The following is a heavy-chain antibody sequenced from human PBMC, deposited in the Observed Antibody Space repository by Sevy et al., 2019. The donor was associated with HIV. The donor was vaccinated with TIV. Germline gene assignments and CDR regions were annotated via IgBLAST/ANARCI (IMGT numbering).Heavy chain of an antibody. V-gene: IGHV3-15*01. D-gene: IGHD3-16*01. CDR3: TTVLIGDYAFDI. CDR1: GFTFSNAW. J-gene: IGHJ3*02. Sequence: GGSLRLSCAASGFTFSNAWMSWVRQAPGKGLEWVGRIKSKTDGGTTDYAAPVKGRFTISRDDSKNTLYLQMNSLKTEGTAVYYCTTVLIGDYAFDIWGQGTMVTVSS. CDR2: IKSKTDGGTT.